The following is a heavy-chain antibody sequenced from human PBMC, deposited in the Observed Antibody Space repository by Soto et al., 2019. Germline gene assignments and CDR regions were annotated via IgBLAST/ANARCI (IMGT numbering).Heavy chain of an antibody. Sequence: QVQLVQSGAEVKKPRASVKVSCKASGYTFTTYGISWVRQAPGQGLEWMGWISLYNGNTNYAQKLQGRVTMTTDTSTSTAYMELRSLRSDDTAVYYCARDSNKWNYGDGMDVWGQGTTVTVS. J-gene: IGHJ6*02. D-gene: IGHD1-7*01. CDR3: ARDSNKWNYGDGMDV. CDR2: ISLYNGNT. CDR1: GYTFTTYG. V-gene: IGHV1-18*01.